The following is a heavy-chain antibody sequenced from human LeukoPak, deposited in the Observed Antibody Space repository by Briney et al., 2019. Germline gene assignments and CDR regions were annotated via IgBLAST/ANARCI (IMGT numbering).Heavy chain of an antibody. D-gene: IGHD6-19*01. Sequence: SETLSLTCTVSGGSISSYYWGWIRQPPGKGLEWIGYIYYSGNTNDNPSLKSRLTLSIDTSKNQFSLKLSSVTAADTAVYYCARVGSGCFDYWGQGTLVTVSS. CDR1: GGSISSYY. J-gene: IGHJ4*02. V-gene: IGHV4-59*01. CDR3: ARVGSGCFDY. CDR2: IYYSGNT.